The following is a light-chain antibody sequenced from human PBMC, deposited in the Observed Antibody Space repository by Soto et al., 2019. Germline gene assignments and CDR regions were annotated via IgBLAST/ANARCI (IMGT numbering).Light chain of an antibody. CDR2: GAS. Sequence: ATLSXXASQSVRSNLAWYQQKPGQAPRLLIYGASTRAAGIPDRFSGSGSGTDFTLTITRLEPEDSAVYFCQQYTGPPTTFGQGTRLEIK. CDR1: QSVRSN. V-gene: IGKV3-20*01. J-gene: IGKJ5*01. CDR3: QQYTGPPTT.